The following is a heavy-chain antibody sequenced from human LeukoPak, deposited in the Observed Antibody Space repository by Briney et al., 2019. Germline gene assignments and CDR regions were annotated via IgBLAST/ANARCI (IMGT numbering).Heavy chain of an antibody. CDR1: GGSFSGYY. D-gene: IGHD3-22*01. Sequence: PSETLSLTCAVYGGSFSGYYWSWIRQPPGKGLEWIGEINHSGSTNYNPSLTSRVTISVDMSRNQFSLKLSSVTAADTAVFYCARGPPTVYGGNGFYYVFDYWGQGTLVTVSS. CDR3: ARGPPTVYGGNGFYYVFDY. V-gene: IGHV4-34*01. J-gene: IGHJ4*02. CDR2: INHSGST.